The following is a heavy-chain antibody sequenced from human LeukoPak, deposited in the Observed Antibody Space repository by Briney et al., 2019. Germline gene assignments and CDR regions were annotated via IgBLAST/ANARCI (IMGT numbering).Heavy chain of an antibody. CDR1: GFTFDDYG. CDR3: ARANIAAAGTFDP. Sequence: GGSLRLSCAASGFTFDDYGMSWVRQAPGKGLEWVSGISWNSGSIGYADSVKGRFTISRDNAKNSLYLQMNSLRAEDTAVYYCARANIAAAGTFDPWGQGTLVTVSS. D-gene: IGHD6-13*01. J-gene: IGHJ5*02. CDR2: ISWNSGSI. V-gene: IGHV3-20*04.